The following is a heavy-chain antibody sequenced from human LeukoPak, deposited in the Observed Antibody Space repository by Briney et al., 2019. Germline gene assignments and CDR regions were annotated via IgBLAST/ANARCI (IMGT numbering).Heavy chain of an antibody. D-gene: IGHD5-12*01. J-gene: IGHJ4*02. Sequence: PSETLSLTCTASGGSISSYYWSWIRQPPGKGLEWIGYIYYSGSTNYNPSFKSRVTISVDTSKNQFSLKLSSVTAADTAVYYCGSDRGYSGYEYWGQGTLVTVSS. CDR1: GGSISSYY. CDR2: IYYSGST. CDR3: GSDRGYSGYEY. V-gene: IGHV4-59*01.